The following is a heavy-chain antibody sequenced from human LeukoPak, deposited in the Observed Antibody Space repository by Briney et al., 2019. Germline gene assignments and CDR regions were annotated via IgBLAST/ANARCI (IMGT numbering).Heavy chain of an antibody. V-gene: IGHV3-53*01. CDR1: GFTVSSNY. CDR2: IYSAGGT. Sequence: GGSLRLSCAASGFTVSSNYMSWVRQAPGKGLEWVSIIYSAGGTYYADSVKGRFTISRDSSKNTLYLQMSSQRAEDTAVYYCARTPGGSGNLFDYWGQGTLVIVSS. J-gene: IGHJ4*02. D-gene: IGHD3-10*01. CDR3: ARTPGGSGNLFDY.